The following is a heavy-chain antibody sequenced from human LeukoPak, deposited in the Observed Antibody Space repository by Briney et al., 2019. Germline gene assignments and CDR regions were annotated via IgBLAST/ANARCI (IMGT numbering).Heavy chain of an antibody. CDR1: GGSISSYY. D-gene: IGHD3-10*01. V-gene: IGHV4-59*01. J-gene: IGHJ3*02. CDR2: IYYSGST. Sequence: SETLSLTCTVSGGSISSYYWSWIRQPPGKGLEWIGYIYYSGSTNYNPSLKSRVTISVDTSKNQFSLKLSSVTAADTAVYYCAREGPTYYYGSGSSPAAFDIWGQGTMVTVSS. CDR3: AREGPTYYYGSGSSPAAFDI.